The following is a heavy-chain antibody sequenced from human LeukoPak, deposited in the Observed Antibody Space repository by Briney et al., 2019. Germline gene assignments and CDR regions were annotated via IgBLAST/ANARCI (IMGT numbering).Heavy chain of an antibody. CDR3: ARSREECSGICEFDY. Sequence: ASVKVSCKTSGYTFSSYAMHWVRQAPGQRLEWMGWINAGNGNTKYSQKFQGRVTITRDTSASTAHMELSSLRSEDTAVYYCARSREECSGICEFDYWGQGTLVTVSS. D-gene: IGHD1-26*01. V-gene: IGHV1-3*01. J-gene: IGHJ4*02. CDR2: INAGNGNT. CDR1: GYTFSSYA.